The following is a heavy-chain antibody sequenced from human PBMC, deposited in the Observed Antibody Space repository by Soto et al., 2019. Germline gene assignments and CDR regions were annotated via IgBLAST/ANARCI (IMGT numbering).Heavy chain of an antibody. V-gene: IGHV3-7*03. CDR2: INQDGSER. CDR1: GLTFRNDW. CDR3: AVYGYGVSAAAY. Sequence: MRLSCAGSGLTFRNDWLSWVRQAPGKGLEWVANINQDGSERYYVDSVRGRFTISRDNVENSLYLQLNSLRPEDTAVYYCAVYGYGVSAAAYWGQGTLVTVSS. J-gene: IGHJ4*02. D-gene: IGHD4-17*01.